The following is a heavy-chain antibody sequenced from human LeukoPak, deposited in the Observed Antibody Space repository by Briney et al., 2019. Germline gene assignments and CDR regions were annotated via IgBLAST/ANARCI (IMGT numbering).Heavy chain of an antibody. V-gene: IGHV4-30-2*01. D-gene: IGHD6-19*01. J-gene: IGHJ4*02. CDR2: IYHSGST. CDR3: ARVGAGSSGWLFFDY. Sequence: SETLSLTCAVSGGSISSGGYSWSWIRQPPGKGLEWIGYIYHSGSTNYNPSLKSRVAISVDTSKNQFSLKLSSVTAADTAVYYCARVGAGSSGWLFFDYWGQGTLVTVSS. CDR1: GGSISSGGYS.